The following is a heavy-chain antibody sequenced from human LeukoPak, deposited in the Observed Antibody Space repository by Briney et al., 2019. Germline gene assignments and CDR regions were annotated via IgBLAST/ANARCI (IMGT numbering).Heavy chain of an antibody. D-gene: IGHD6-13*01. CDR3: ARDCSSSWYNWFDP. Sequence: GASVKVSCKASGYTFTSYAMHWVRQAPGQRLEWMGWINAGNGNTKYSQKFQGRVTITRDTSASTAYMELSSLRSEDTAVYYCARDCSSSWYNWFDPWGQGTLVTVSS. CDR2: INAGNGNT. V-gene: IGHV1-3*01. J-gene: IGHJ5*02. CDR1: GYTFTSYA.